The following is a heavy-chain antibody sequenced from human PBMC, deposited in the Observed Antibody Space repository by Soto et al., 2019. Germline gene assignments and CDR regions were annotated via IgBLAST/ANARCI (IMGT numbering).Heavy chain of an antibody. J-gene: IGHJ4*02. Sequence: SGPTLVNPTQTLTLTWTFSAFSLSTNGVGVGWIRQPPGKPLEWPAVIYWNEDKRYSRSLKSRLSITKDTSKTQVVLTMTTMDPVDTATYYCVHTVMVHTITGGHYFDYWGPGTLVTVSS. V-gene: IGHV2-5*01. CDR3: VHTVMVHTITGGHYFDY. CDR2: IYWNEDK. CDR1: AFSLSTNGVG. D-gene: IGHD2-8*01.